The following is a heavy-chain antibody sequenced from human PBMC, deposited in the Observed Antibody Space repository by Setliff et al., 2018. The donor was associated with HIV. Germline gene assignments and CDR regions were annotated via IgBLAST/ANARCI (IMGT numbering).Heavy chain of an antibody. J-gene: IGHJ4*02. D-gene: IGHD2-2*03. Sequence: SETLSLTCAVSGGSISSNWWSWVRQSPGKGLEWIGEIYHSGSTHYNPSLQSRVTLSVDTSKNSFSLNLTSVTAADTAVYYCATRGWIEGREVDYWGQGTLVTVSS. V-gene: IGHV4-4*02. CDR1: GGSISSNW. CDR2: IYHSGST. CDR3: ATRGWIEGREVDY.